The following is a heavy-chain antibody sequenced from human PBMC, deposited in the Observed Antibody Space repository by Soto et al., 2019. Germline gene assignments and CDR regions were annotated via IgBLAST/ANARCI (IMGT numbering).Heavy chain of an antibody. V-gene: IGHV3-7*03. CDR3: ARESGSGSYFPYYYYGMDV. D-gene: IGHD3-10*01. Sequence: LRLSCIASGFTFSTYWMSWVRQAPGKGLQWVANIKEDGSEKYYVDSVKGRFTISRDNAKNSLYLQMNSLRAEDTAVYYCARESGSGSYFPYYYYGMDVWGQGTTVTVSS. CDR2: IKEDGSEK. CDR1: GFTFSTYW. J-gene: IGHJ6*02.